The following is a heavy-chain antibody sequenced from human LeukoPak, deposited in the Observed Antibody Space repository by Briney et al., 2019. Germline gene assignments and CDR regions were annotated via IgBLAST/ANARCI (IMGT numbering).Heavy chain of an antibody. D-gene: IGHD3-9*01. CDR3: ARDYFDWLRRTPNLFDY. CDR2: ISYDGSNK. V-gene: IGHV3-30-3*01. Sequence: GGSLRLTCAASGFTFSSYAMHWVRQAPGKGLEWVAVISYDGSNKYYADSVKGRFTISRDNSKNTLYLQMNSLRAEDTAVYYCARDYFDWLRRTPNLFDYWGQGTLVTVSS. CDR1: GFTFSSYA. J-gene: IGHJ4*02.